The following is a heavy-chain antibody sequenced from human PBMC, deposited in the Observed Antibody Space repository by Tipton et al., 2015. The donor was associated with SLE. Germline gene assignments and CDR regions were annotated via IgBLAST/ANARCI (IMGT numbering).Heavy chain of an antibody. CDR1: GGSFSGYY. CDR3: AARGGYYTYYFDY. V-gene: IGHV4-34*01. D-gene: IGHD3-22*01. J-gene: IGHJ4*02. Sequence: LRLSCAVYGGSFSGYYWSWIRQPPGKGLEWIGEINHSGSTNYNPSLKSRVTISVDTSKNQFSLKLSSVTAADTAVYYCAARGGYYTYYFDYGGQGTLVTVSS. CDR2: INHSGST.